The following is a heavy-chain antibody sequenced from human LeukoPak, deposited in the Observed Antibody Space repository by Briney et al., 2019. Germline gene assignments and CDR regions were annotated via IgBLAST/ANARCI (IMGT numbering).Heavy chain of an antibody. V-gene: IGHV3-33*06. J-gene: IGHJ4*02. CDR2: IWYDGSNK. Sequence: GGSLTLSCAASGFTFSSYGMHWVRQAPGKGLEWVAVIWYDGSNKYYADSVKGRFTISRDNSKNTLYLQMNSLRAEDTAVYYCAKDYYGSGSSGFDYWGQGTLVTVSS. D-gene: IGHD3-10*01. CDR3: AKDYYGSGSSGFDY. CDR1: GFTFSSYG.